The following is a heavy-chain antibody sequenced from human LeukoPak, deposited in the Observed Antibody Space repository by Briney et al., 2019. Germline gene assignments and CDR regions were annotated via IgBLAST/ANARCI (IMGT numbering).Heavy chain of an antibody. D-gene: IGHD3-16*02. V-gene: IGHV4-59*01. Sequence: SETLSLTCTVSGGSISSYYWSWIWQPPGKGLEWVGYIYYSGSTNYNPSLKSRVTISVDTSKNQFSLKLSSVTAADTAVYYCARTSGLSLSGDYVWGSYRYTSKRSYGMDVWGQGTTVTVSS. J-gene: IGHJ6*02. CDR1: GGSISSYY. CDR2: IYYSGST. CDR3: ARTSGLSLSGDYVWGSYRYTSKRSYGMDV.